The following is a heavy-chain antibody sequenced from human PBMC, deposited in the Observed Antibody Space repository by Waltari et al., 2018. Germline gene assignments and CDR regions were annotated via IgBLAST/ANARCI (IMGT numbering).Heavy chain of an antibody. CDR2: INHSEST. Sequence: QVQLQQWGAGLLKPSETLSLTCAVYGGSFSGYYWSWIRQPPGKGLEWIGEINHSESTNYNPSLKSRVAISVDTSKNQFSLKLSSVTAADTAVYYCARRRNSGSFRSQSDYWGQGTLVTVSS. J-gene: IGHJ4*02. CDR3: ARRRNSGSFRSQSDY. V-gene: IGHV4-34*01. CDR1: GGSFSGYY. D-gene: IGHD1-26*01.